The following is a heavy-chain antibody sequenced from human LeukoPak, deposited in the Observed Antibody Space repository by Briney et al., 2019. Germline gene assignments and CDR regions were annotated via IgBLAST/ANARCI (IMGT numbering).Heavy chain of an antibody. J-gene: IGHJ6*03. CDR2: MDPDSGNT. CDR3: ARDYYFYMDV. CDR1: GYTFRSYI. V-gene: IGHV1-8*01. Sequence: ASVKVSCKASGYTFRSYIINWVRQATGQGPEWLGWMDPDSGNTGYAQKFQGRVTMTGNTSISTAYMELSSLRSEDTAVYYCARDYYFYMDVRGKGTTVTVSS.